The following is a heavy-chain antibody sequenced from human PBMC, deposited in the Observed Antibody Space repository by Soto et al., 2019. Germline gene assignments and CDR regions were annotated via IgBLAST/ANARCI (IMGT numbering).Heavy chain of an antibody. CDR3: AGRLRHVEIPGPWYDP. D-gene: IGHD2-2*01. V-gene: IGHV5-51*01. Sequence: GESLKISCKGSVSGFANHWIGWVRQMPGKGLGWVGIISPRESQTLYSPPSHDQATIAADRPTSTSSLQWSSLKASDTAIYYCAGRLRHVEIPGPWYDPWGHGTLVTVSS. CDR2: ISPRESQT. J-gene: IGHJ5*02. CDR1: VSGFANHW.